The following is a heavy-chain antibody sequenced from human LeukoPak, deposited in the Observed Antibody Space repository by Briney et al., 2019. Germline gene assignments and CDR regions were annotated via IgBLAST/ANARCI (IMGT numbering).Heavy chain of an antibody. CDR1: GGSISSGDYY. D-gene: IGHD6-13*01. Sequence: SETLSLTCTVSGGSISSGDYYGSWICQPPGRGLEWIGYIYYSGSTYYNPSVKSRVTISVDTSKNQFSLKLSSVTAADTAVYYCASCDLAVYSSSCDPWGQGTLVTVSS. J-gene: IGHJ5*02. V-gene: IGHV4-30-4*01. CDR3: ASCDLAVYSSSCDP. CDR2: IYYSGST.